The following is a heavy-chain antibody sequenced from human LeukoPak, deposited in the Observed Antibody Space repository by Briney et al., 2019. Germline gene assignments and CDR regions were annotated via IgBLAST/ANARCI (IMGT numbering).Heavy chain of an antibody. Sequence: SVKVSCKASGGTFSSYAISWVRQAPGQGLEWMGGIIPIFGTANYAQKFQGRVTITADKSTSTAYMELSSLRSEDTAVYYCARDCCYYDSSGYYLPNWFDPWGQGTLVTVSS. CDR1: GGTFSSYA. CDR3: ARDCCYYDSSGYYLPNWFDP. V-gene: IGHV1-69*06. D-gene: IGHD3-22*01. J-gene: IGHJ5*02. CDR2: IIPIFGTA.